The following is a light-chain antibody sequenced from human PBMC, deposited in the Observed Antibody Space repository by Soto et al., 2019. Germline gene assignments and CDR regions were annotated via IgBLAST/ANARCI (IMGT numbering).Light chain of an antibody. CDR2: AAS. Sequence: IQITQSPSSPSASVGDRITITCRASQGISNYLAWYQQKPGKVPKLLIYAASTLQSGVPSRFSGSGSGTDFTLTISSLQPEDVATYYCQKYNSAPRTFGQGTRLEIK. CDR1: QGISNY. CDR3: QKYNSAPRT. J-gene: IGKJ5*01. V-gene: IGKV1-27*01.